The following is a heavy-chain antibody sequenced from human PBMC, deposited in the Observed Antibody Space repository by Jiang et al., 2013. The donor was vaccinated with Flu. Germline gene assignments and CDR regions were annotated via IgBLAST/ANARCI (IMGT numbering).Heavy chain of an antibody. J-gene: IGHJ4*02. CDR3: ARGVAVAGTSDY. Sequence: GLVKPSETLSLTCTVSGGSISSYYWSWIRQPPGKGLEWIGYIYYSGSTNYNPSLKSRVTISVDTSKNQFSLKLSSVTAADTAVYYCARGVAVAGTSDYWGQGTLVTVSS. D-gene: IGHD6-19*01. V-gene: IGHV4-59*01. CDR2: IYYSGST. CDR1: GGSISSYY.